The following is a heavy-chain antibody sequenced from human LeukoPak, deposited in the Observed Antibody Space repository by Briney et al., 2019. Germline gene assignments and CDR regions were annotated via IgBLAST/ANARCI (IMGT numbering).Heavy chain of an antibody. J-gene: IGHJ4*01. CDR3: AKGSAQYYFEY. CDR1: GFPFSDYA. CDR2: ISNIGGGT. Sequence: GSLGPSCAAPGFPFSDYAIYWVRQPPGKELEWGSAISNIGGGTFYPDSMRGRCTISRDNSKNTIYLQMNSLSAEDTAVYFCAKGSAQYYFEYWGQGTPVTVSS. V-gene: IGHV3-23*01.